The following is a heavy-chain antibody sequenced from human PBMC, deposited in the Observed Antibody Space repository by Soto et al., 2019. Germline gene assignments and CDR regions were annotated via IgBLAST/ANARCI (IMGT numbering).Heavy chain of an antibody. J-gene: IGHJ3*02. D-gene: IGHD1-26*01. CDR1: GLTFSRYG. CDR3: AKDQEWDHDPFDI. Sequence: QVQLVESGGDVVQPGRSLRLSCGASGLTFSRYGMHWVRQAPGKGLEWVALISYDGSLEYYSDSVKGRFTISRDNSKNTLYLQMNSLRAEDTAMYYCAKDQEWDHDPFDIWGQGTMVTVSS. CDR2: ISYDGSLE. V-gene: IGHV3-30*18.